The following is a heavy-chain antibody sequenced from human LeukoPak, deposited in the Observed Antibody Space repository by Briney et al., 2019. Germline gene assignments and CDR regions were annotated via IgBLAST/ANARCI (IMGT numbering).Heavy chain of an antibody. CDR2: IYHSGST. Sequence: SETLSLTCAVSGGSISSGGYSWSWIRQPPGKGLEWIGYIYHSGSTYYNPSLKSRVTISVDRSKNQFSLKLSSVTAADTAVYYSARDWGYCSGGSCSVGAFDIWGQGTMVTVSS. V-gene: IGHV4-30-2*01. D-gene: IGHD2-15*01. J-gene: IGHJ3*02. CDR1: GGSISSGGYS. CDR3: ARDWGYCSGGSCSVGAFDI.